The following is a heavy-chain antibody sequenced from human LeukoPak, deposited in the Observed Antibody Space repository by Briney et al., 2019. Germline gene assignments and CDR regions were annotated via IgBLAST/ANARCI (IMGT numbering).Heavy chain of an antibody. Sequence: PSETLSLTCTVSGGSISSGGYYWSWIRQHPGKGLEWIRYIYYSGSTYYNPSLKSRVTISVDTSKNQFSLKLSSVTAADTAVYYCARDYCSGGSCYSKNWYFDLWGRGTLVTVSS. CDR3: ARDYCSGGSCYSKNWYFDL. V-gene: IGHV4-31*03. D-gene: IGHD2-15*01. CDR1: GGSISSGGYY. CDR2: IYYSGST. J-gene: IGHJ2*01.